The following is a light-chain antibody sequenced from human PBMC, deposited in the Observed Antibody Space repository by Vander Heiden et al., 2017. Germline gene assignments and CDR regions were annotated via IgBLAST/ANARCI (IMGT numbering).Light chain of an antibody. CDR3: QQRSNWPPGLT. J-gene: IGKJ4*01. Sequence: EIVLTQSPATLSLSPGERATLSCRASQSVSSYLAWYQQKPGQAPRLLIYDASNRATGIPARFSGSGSGTDFTLTISSLEPEDFAVYYCQQRSNWPPGLTFGGGTKVVIK. CDR2: DAS. CDR1: QSVSSY. V-gene: IGKV3-11*01.